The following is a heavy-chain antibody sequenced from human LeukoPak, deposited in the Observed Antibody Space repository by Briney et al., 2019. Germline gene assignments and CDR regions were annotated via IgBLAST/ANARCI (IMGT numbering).Heavy chain of an antibody. Sequence: PSETLSLTCTVSGYSISSGYYWGWIRQPPGKGLEWVANMKQDGSDKYYVDSVKGRFTISRDNAKNSVFLQMNSLRAEDTAVYYCSVSLNSWGQGTLVTVSS. CDR1: GYSISSGYY. V-gene: IGHV3-7*01. CDR3: SVSLNS. CDR2: MKQDGSDK. J-gene: IGHJ4*02. D-gene: IGHD1-26*01.